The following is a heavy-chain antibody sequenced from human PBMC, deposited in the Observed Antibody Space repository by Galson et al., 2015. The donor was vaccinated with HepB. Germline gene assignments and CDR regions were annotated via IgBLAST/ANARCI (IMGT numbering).Heavy chain of an antibody. CDR1: GGSFSSGDYY. D-gene: IGHD2-2*01. V-gene: IGHV4-30-4*01. Sequence: SLTCTASGGSFSSGDYYWSWVRQAPGKGPEWIGYISHSGSTYYNPSLKSRVSISIDTSKNSLSLSLSSVTAADTAVYYCARAGGRAYCSSSSCYVGFDSWGQGTLVSVSS. J-gene: IGHJ4*02. CDR2: ISHSGST. CDR3: ARAGGRAYCSSSSCYVGFDS.